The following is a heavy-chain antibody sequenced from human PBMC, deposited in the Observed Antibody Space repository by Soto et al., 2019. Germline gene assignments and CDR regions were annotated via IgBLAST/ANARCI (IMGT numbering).Heavy chain of an antibody. D-gene: IGHD1-7*01. CDR1: GYTFTSYD. V-gene: IGHV1-8*01. CDR3: EREERGGTSDY. J-gene: IGHJ4*02. CDR2: MNTNSGNT. Sequence: QVQLVQSGAEVKKPGASVKVSCKASGYTFTSYDINWVRQATGQGLEWMGWMNTNSGNTASAQKFQGRVTMTTTTSISTAYMELSSLRYEDTAVYYCEREERGGTSDYWGQGTLVTVSS.